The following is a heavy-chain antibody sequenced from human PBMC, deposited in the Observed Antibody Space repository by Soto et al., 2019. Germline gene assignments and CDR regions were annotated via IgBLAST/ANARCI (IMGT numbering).Heavy chain of an antibody. CDR1: GYTFTSYG. CDR2: ISAYNGNT. V-gene: IGHV1-18*01. D-gene: IGHD2-2*01. Sequence: VKVSCEASGYTFTSYGISWVRQAPGQGLEWMGWISAYNGNTNYAQKLQGRVTMTTDTSTSTAYMELRSLRSDDTAVYYCATYHADYYYYGMDVWGQGTTVTVSS. J-gene: IGHJ6*02. CDR3: ATYHADYYYYGMDV.